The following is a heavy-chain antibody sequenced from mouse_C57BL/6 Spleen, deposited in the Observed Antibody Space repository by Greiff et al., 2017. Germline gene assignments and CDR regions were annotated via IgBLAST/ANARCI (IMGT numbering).Heavy chain of an antibody. V-gene: IGHV5-17*01. D-gene: IGHD1-1*01. Sequence: EVKVVESGGGLVKPGGSLKLSCAASGFTFSDYGMHWVRQAPEKGLEWVAYISSGSSTIYYADTVKGRFTISRDNAKNTLFLQMTSRRSEDTAMYYCARNYYGSSYPDYWGQGTTLTVSS. CDR1: GFTFSDYG. CDR3: ARNYYGSSYPDY. J-gene: IGHJ2*01. CDR2: ISSGSSTI.